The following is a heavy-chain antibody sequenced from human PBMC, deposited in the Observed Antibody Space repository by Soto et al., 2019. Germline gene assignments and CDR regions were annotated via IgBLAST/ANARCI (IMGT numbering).Heavy chain of an antibody. J-gene: IGHJ4*02. CDR3: STALRLGKNHHSNHYLDF. CDR1: GFTFSNAW. Sequence: RLSCAASGFTFSNAWMIWVRQAPGKGLEWVGRIKSKTNGGTTDYAAPVKGRFTISRDDSKNTLFLQMSSLKTEDTAVYYCSTALRLGKNHHSNHYLDFWGQGTLVTVSS. D-gene: IGHD3-22*01. CDR2: IKSKTNGGTT. V-gene: IGHV3-15*01.